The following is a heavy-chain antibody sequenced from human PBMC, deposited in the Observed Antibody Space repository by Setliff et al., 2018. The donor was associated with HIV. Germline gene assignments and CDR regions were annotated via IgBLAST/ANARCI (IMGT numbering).Heavy chain of an antibody. D-gene: IGHD2-2*02. Sequence: PSETLSLTCAVYGGSFSGHYWSWIRQPPGKGLEWIGEINHSGSTNYNPSLKSRVTISVDTSKNQFSLKLSSVTAADTAVYYCARHTVFVRYFDHWGQGMLVTVSS. J-gene: IGHJ4*02. V-gene: IGHV4-34*01. CDR1: GGSFSGHY. CDR2: INHSGST. CDR3: ARHTVFVRYFDH.